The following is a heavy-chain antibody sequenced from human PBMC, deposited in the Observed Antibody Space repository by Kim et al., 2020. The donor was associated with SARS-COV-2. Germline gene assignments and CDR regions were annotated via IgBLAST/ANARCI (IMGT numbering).Heavy chain of an antibody. D-gene: IGHD3-10*01. J-gene: IGHJ4*02. CDR3: TTTGDSYFDY. Sequence: TTDYSAPVKGRFTISRDDSKTTLYLQRNSLKPEDTAVYYCTTTGDSYFDYWGQGTLVTVSS. V-gene: IGHV3-15*01. CDR2: TT.